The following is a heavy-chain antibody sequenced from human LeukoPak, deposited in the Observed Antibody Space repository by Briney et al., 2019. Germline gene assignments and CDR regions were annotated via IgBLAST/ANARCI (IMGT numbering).Heavy chain of an antibody. CDR3: ASLYYDFWSGYYGKGGFDY. D-gene: IGHD3-3*01. CDR2: IYYSGST. CDR1: GGSISSSSYY. Sequence: SETLSLTCTVSGGSISSSSYYWGWIRQPPGKGLEWIGSIYYSGSTYYNPSLKSRVTISVDTSKNQFSPKLSSVTAADTAVYYCASLYYDFWSGYYGKGGFDYWGQGTLVTVSS. J-gene: IGHJ4*02. V-gene: IGHV4-39*01.